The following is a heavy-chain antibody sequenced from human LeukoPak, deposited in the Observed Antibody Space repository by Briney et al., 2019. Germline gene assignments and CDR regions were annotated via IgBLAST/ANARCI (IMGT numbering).Heavy chain of an antibody. CDR2: IYDGGTT. D-gene: IGHD1-26*01. V-gene: IGHV3-53*01. J-gene: IGHJ4*02. CDR3: ATVAGGTYHFDL. Sequence: PGGSLGLSFAASGFTVNSHYMSWVRPAPGKGLEWVSIIYDGGTTSYEDSVKGRFTISRDNSNNILYLQMSSLRAEDTAVYYCATVAGGTYHFDLWGQGALVTVSS. CDR1: GFTVNSHY.